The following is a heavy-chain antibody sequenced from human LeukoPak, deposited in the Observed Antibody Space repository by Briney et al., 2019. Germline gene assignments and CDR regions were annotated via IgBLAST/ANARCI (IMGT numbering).Heavy chain of an antibody. CDR1: GYTLTELS. CDR2: FDPEDGET. J-gene: IGHJ4*02. V-gene: IGHV1-24*01. CDR3: ATGRGYDFWSGYYY. Sequence: GASVTVSCKVSGYTLTELSMHWVRQAPGKGLEWMGGFDPEDGETIYAQKFQGRVTMTEDTSTDTAYMELSSLRSEDTAVYYCATGRGYDFWSGYYYWGQGTLVTVSS. D-gene: IGHD3-3*01.